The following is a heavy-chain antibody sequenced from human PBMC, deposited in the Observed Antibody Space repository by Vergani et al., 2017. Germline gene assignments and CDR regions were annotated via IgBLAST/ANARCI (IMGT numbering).Heavy chain of an antibody. V-gene: IGHV4-4*03. J-gene: IGHJ6*03. Sequence: QVQLQESGPGLVKPPGTLSLTCAVSGDSISSNNCWTWVRQPPGKGLEWIGEICHTEDTNYNPSLKSRVTISVDTSKCQFSLKLSSVTAADTAVYYCARGQRAAAAPADYYYMDVWGKGTTVTVSS. D-gene: IGHD6-13*01. CDR1: GDSISSNNC. CDR3: ARGQRAAAAPADYYYMDV. CDR2: ICHTEDT.